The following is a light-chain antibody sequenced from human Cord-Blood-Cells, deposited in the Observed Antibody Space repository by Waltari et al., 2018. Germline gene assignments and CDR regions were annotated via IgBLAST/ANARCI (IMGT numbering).Light chain of an antibody. V-gene: IGKV3-15*01. CDR1: QSVSRN. CDR2: GAS. J-gene: IGKJ1*01. CDR3: QQYNSWGST. Sequence: EIVMPQSPATLSVSPGERATLSCRASQSVSRNLAWYQQRPGQAPRLLIYGASTRATGIPTRFSGSWSGTEFTLTISSLQSEEFAVYYCQQYNSWGSTFGQGTKVEIK.